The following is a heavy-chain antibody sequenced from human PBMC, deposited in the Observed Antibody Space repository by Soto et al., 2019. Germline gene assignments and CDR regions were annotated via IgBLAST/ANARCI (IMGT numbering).Heavy chain of an antibody. V-gene: IGHV5-10-1*03. CDR1: GYSFTSYW. CDR2: IDPSDSNT. CDR3: ARHVVSTSYDYIWGSYRQGVPYGMDV. D-gene: IGHD3-16*02. J-gene: IGHJ6*02. Sequence: EVQLVQSGAEVKKPGESLRISCKASGYSFTSYWITWLRQLPGRGLEWMGRIDPSDSNTNYSPSLQGHVTISADKSIDTAFLQWSSLKAADTAIYYCARHVVSTSYDYIWGSYRQGVPYGMDVWGQGTTVT.